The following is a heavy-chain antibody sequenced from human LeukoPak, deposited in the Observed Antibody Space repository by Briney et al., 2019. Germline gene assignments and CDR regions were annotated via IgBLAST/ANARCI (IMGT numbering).Heavy chain of an antibody. V-gene: IGHV3-30*04. J-gene: IGHJ5*02. CDR3: ARAKNSSSWFDP. D-gene: IGHD6-13*01. Sequence: GGSLRLSCAASGFTFSSYAMHWVRQAPGKGLEWVAVIPYDGSNKYYADSVKGRFTISRDNSKNTLYLQMNSLRAEDTAVYYCARAKNSSSWFDPWGQGTLVTVSS. CDR1: GFTFSSYA. CDR2: IPYDGSNK.